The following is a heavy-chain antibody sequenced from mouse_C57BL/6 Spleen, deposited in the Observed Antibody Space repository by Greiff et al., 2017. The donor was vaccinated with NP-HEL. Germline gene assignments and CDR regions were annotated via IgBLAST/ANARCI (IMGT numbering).Heavy chain of an antibody. CDR3: TREKLGNYDAMDY. V-gene: IGHV1-15*01. D-gene: IGHD2-1*01. Sequence: VQLVESGAELVRPGASVTLSCKASGYTFTDYEMHWVKQTPVHGLEWIGAIDPETGGTAYNQKFKGKAILTADKSSSTAYMELRSLTSEDSAVYYCTREKLGNYDAMDYWGQGTSVTVSS. CDR1: GYTFTDYE. J-gene: IGHJ4*01. CDR2: IDPETGGT.